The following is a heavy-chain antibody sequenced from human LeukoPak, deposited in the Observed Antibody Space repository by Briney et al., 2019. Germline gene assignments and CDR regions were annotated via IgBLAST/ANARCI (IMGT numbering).Heavy chain of an antibody. V-gene: IGHV4-59*11. J-gene: IGHJ4*02. CDR3: ARASDYYDSSGYQPRFDY. CDR1: GGSISSHY. Sequence: PSETLSLTCTVSGGSISSHYWSWIRQPPGKGLEWIGYIYYSGSTNYNPSLKSRVTISVDTSKKQFSLKLSSVTAADTAVYYCARASDYYDSSGYQPRFDYWGQGTLVTVSS. CDR2: IYYSGST. D-gene: IGHD3-22*01.